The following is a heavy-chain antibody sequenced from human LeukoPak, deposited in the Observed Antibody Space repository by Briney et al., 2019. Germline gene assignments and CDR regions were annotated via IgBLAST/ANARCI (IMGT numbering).Heavy chain of an antibody. D-gene: IGHD3-22*01. CDR1: GGSFSGYY. V-gene: IGHV4-34*01. Sequence: PSETLSLTCAVYGGSFSGYYWSWIRQPPGKGLEWIGEINHSGSTNYNPSLKSRVTISVDTSKNQFSLKLSSVTAADTAVYYCARPYYYDSSGYSRAFDIWGQGTMVTVSS. J-gene: IGHJ3*02. CDR2: INHSGST. CDR3: ARPYYYDSSGYSRAFDI.